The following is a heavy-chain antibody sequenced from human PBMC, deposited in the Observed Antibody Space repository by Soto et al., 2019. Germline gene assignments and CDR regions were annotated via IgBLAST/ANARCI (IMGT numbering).Heavy chain of an antibody. D-gene: IGHD3-3*01. CDR3: ARGPPFGVAYPLYYFDY. CDR1: GDSVSSNSAA. CDR2: TYYRSKWYN. V-gene: IGHV6-1*01. J-gene: IGHJ4*02. Sequence: QSQTLSLTCAISGDSVSSNSAAWNWIRQSPSRGLEWLGRTYYRSKWYNDYAVSVKSRITINPDTSKNQFSLQLNSVTPEDTAVYYCARGPPFGVAYPLYYFDYWGQGTLVTVSS.